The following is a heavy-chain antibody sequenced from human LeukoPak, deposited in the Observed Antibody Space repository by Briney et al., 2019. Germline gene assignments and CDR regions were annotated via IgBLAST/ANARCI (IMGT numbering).Heavy chain of an antibody. Sequence: GGSLRLSCAASGFTFSSYAMSWVRQAPGKGLEWVSAISGSGGSTYYADSVKGRFTISRDNSKNTLYLQMNSLRAEDTAVYYCAKPHFAEYYYGSELTGGAFDIWGQGTMVTVSS. V-gene: IGHV3-23*01. D-gene: IGHD3-10*01. J-gene: IGHJ3*02. CDR1: GFTFSSYA. CDR3: AKPHFAEYYYGSELTGGAFDI. CDR2: ISGSGGST.